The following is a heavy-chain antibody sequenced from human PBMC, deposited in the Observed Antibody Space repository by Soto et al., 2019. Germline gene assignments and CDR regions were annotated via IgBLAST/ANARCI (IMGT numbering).Heavy chain of an antibody. CDR3: ARRYGWAFDI. J-gene: IGHJ3*02. Sequence: QVQLQESGPGLVKPSETLSLTCTVSGGSISSYYLSWIRQPPGKGLEWLGYIYYSGSTNYNPSLKNLFTISVDTSKNQFSLKLSSVPAADTAVYYCARRYGWAFDIWGQWTMVTVSS. D-gene: IGHD3-16*01. V-gene: IGHV4-59*08. CDR1: GGSISSYY. CDR2: IYYSGST.